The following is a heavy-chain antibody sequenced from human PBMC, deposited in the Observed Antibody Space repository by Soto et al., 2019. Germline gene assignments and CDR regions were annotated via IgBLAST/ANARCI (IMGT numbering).Heavy chain of an antibody. CDR1: GFTFGDYA. D-gene: IGHD3-22*01. Sequence: GGSLRLSCTASGFTFGDYAMSWFRQAPGKGLEWVGFIKSKAYGGTTEYAASVKGRFTISRDDSKSIAYLQMNSLKTEDTAVYYCTRDTMSYYYDSSSSKKYWGQGTLVTVSS. V-gene: IGHV3-49*03. CDR3: TRDTMSYYYDSSSSKKY. J-gene: IGHJ4*02. CDR2: IKSKAYGGTT.